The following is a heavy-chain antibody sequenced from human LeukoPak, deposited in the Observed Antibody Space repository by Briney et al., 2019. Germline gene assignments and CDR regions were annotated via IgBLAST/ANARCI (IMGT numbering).Heavy chain of an antibody. Sequence: GGSLRLSCAASGFSFDDYTMHWVRQAPGKGLDWVSLITWNGGSTFYADSVKGRFSISRDNAKNTLYLQMNSLRAEDTAVYYCARESTVFGVDLGYWGQGTLVTVSS. CDR2: ITWNGGST. CDR3: ARESTVFGVDLGY. J-gene: IGHJ4*02. CDR1: GFSFDDYT. V-gene: IGHV3-43*01. D-gene: IGHD3-3*01.